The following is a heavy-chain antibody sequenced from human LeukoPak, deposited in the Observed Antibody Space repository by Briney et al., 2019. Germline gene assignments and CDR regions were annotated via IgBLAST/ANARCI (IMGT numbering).Heavy chain of an antibody. Sequence: TGGSLRLSCAASGFTFSSYAMTWVRQAPGKGLEWVSAISGSGGSAYYADSVKGRFTISRDNSKNTLYLQMNSLRAEDTAIYYCAKYSQLLSGYYFDSWGQGTLVTVSS. CDR3: AKYSQLLSGYYFDS. CDR1: GFTFSSYA. CDR2: ISGSGGSA. V-gene: IGHV3-23*01. D-gene: IGHD2-2*01. J-gene: IGHJ4*02.